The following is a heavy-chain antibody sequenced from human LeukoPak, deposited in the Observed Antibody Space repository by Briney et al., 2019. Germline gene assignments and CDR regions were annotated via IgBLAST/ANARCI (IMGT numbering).Heavy chain of an antibody. CDR2: TYYRSKWYN. CDR1: GDSASSNSAA. V-gene: IGHV6-1*01. J-gene: IGHJ6*03. Sequence: SQTLSLTCAISGDSASSNSAAWNWIRQSPSRGLEWLGRTYYRSKWYNDYAVSVKNRITINPDTSKNQFSLQLNSVTPEDTAVYYCARDKGSRRGYYYYYMDVWGKGTTVTISS. CDR3: ARDKGSRRGYYYYYMDV.